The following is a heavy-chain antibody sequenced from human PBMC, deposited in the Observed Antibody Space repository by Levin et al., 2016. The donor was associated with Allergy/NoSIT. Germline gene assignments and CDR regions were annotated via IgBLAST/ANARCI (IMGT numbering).Heavy chain of an antibody. CDR3: ARGGRYCSGATCYTNS. J-gene: IGHJ4*02. Sequence: GESLKISCAASGFTFSSYWMHWVRQAPGKGLVWVSRINSDGSSTNYADSVKGRFTISRDNVKNTLYLQMNSLRVEDTAVYYCARGGRYCSGATCYTNSWGQGTLITVSS. CDR2: INSDGSST. V-gene: IGHV3-74*01. D-gene: IGHD2-2*02. CDR1: GFTFSSYW.